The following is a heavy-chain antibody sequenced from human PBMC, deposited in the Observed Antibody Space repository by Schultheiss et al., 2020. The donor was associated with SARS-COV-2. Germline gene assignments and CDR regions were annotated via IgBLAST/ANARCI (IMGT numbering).Heavy chain of an antibody. J-gene: IGHJ4*02. V-gene: IGHV2-5*02. CDR2: IYWDDDK. Sequence: SGPTLVKPTQTLTLTCIFSGFSLSSGGVGVGWIRQPPGKALEWLAVIYWDDDKRYSPSLKSRLTITKDTSKKQVVLTMANMDPMDTGTYYRVHKYDSSGYLYLINWGQGTRVTVSS. D-gene: IGHD3-22*01. CDR1: GFSLSSGGVG. CDR3: VHKYDSSGYLYLIN.